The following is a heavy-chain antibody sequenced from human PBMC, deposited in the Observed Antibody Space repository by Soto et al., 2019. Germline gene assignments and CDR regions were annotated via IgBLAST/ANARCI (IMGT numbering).Heavy chain of an antibody. CDR1: GLTLSSSE. Sequence: PGGSLRLSCAASGLTLSSSEMNWVRQAPGKGLEWVSYVGSSGNTKYYADSVKGRFTISRDNAKNSLCLQMNSLRAEDTAVYYCARGLEYYFKPGVFDIWGQGTMVTVSS. CDR3: ARGLEYYFKPGVFDI. J-gene: IGHJ3*02. V-gene: IGHV3-48*03. CDR2: VGSSGNTK. D-gene: IGHD1-26*01.